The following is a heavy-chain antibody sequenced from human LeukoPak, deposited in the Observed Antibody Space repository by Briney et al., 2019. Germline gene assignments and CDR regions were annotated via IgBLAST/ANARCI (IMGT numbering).Heavy chain of an antibody. CDR2: ISKNGDDT. CDR3: VQVGSNYYLN. Sequence: GGSLRLSCSASGFTFSDYPMHWVRQTPGKGLEYVSAISKNGDDTYYADSVKGRFTISSDNSKNTLYLQMSSLRTEDAAVFYCVQVGSNYYLNWGQGTLVIVSS. J-gene: IGHJ4*02. V-gene: IGHV3-64D*06. CDR1: GFTFSDYP. D-gene: IGHD4-11*01.